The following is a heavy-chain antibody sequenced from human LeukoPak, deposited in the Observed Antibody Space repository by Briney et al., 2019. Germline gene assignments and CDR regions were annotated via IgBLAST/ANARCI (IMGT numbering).Heavy chain of an antibody. Sequence: ASVKVSCKASGYTFTSYYMHWVRQAPGPGLEWMGIINPSGGSTSYAQKFQGRVTMTRDMSTSTVYMELSSLRSEDTAVYYCARPAMGVLGVPRPFNYFDYWGQGTLVTVSS. D-gene: IGHD3-10*01. CDR2: INPSGGST. CDR1: GYTFTSYY. CDR3: ARPAMGVLGVPRPFNYFDY. V-gene: IGHV1-46*01. J-gene: IGHJ4*02.